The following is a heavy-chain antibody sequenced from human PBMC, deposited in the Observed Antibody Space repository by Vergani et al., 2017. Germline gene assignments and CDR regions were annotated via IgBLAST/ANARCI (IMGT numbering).Heavy chain of an antibody. CDR3: ATPRLRFSYYYYYGMDV. CDR2: ILPLFGTP. J-gene: IGHJ6*02. D-gene: IGHD5-12*01. Sequence: QVQLVQSGAEVKKPGSSVKVSCKSSGGTFSNHVLAWVRQAPGQGLEWMGGILPLFGTPTYAQRFQGRVTITADESTTTAYMELTSLTSEDSAIYYCATPRLRFSYYYYYGMDVWGQGTTVTVSS. V-gene: IGHV1-69*01. CDR1: GGTFSNHV.